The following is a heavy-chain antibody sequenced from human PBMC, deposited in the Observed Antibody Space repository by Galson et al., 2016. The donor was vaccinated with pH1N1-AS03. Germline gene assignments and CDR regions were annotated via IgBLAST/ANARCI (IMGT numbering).Heavy chain of an antibody. CDR1: GGTFSSYS. J-gene: IGHJ4*02. D-gene: IGHD5-24*01. CDR2: LIPVLGIN. V-gene: IGHV1-69*10. Sequence: SVKVSCKASGGTFSSYSTNWVRQVPGQGLEWIGGLIPVLGINNKGQNFQGRVSITADTSTSIAYMELSSLRPEDAAMYYCNTVGVGDGAIYDYWGQGTLVTVSS. CDR3: NTVGVGDGAIYDY.